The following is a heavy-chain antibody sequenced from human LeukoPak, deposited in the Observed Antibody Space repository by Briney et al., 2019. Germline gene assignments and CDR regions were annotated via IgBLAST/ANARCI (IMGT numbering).Heavy chain of an antibody. D-gene: IGHD4-17*01. CDR2: INHSGST. CDR3: ARVNNGDYRYYYYYMDV. CDR1: GGSFSGYY. V-gene: IGHV4-34*01. Sequence: SETLSLTCAVYGGSFSGYYWSWIRQPPGKGLEWIGEINHSGSTNYNPSLKSRVTISVDTSKNQFSLKLSSVTAADTAVYYCARVNNGDYRYYYYYMDVWGKGTTVTVSS. J-gene: IGHJ6*03.